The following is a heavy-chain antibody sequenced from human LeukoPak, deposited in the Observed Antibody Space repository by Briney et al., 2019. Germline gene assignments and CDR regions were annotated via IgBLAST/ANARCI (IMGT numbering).Heavy chain of an antibody. CDR3: VASSGYYYYFDY. J-gene: IGHJ4*02. CDR1: GYTFTSYG. V-gene: IGHV1-18*01. Sequence: ASVNVSCKASGYTFTSYGISWVRQAPGQGLEWMGWISAYNGNTNYAQKLQGRVTMTTDTSTSTAYMELRSLRSDDTAVYYCVASSGYYYYFDYWGQGTLVTVSS. D-gene: IGHD3-22*01. CDR2: ISAYNGNT.